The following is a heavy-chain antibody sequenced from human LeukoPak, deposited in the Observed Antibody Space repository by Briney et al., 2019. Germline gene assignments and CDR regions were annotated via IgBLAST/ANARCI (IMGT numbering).Heavy chain of an antibody. CDR2: IYSGGST. V-gene: IGHV3-53*01. D-gene: IGHD4-17*01. CDR1: GFTVSSNY. Sequence: GGSLRLSCAASGFTVSSNYMSWVRQAPGKGLEWVSVIYSGGSTYYADSVKGRFTIPRDNSKNTLYLQMNSLRAEDTAVYYCATTPYGDYGECYWGQGTLVTVSS. J-gene: IGHJ4*02. CDR3: ATTPYGDYGECY.